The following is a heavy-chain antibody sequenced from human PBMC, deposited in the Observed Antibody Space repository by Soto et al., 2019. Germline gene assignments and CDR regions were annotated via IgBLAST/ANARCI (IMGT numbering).Heavy chain of an antibody. V-gene: IGHV3-23*01. CDR1: GFTFSSYA. CDR3: AKDQTLRYFDWLPSRYYGMDV. CDR2: ISGSGGST. J-gene: IGHJ6*02. Sequence: PGRSLRLSCAASGFTFSSYAMSRVRQAPGKGLEWVSAISGSGGSTYYADSVKGRFTISRDNSKNTLYLQMNSLRAEDTAVYYCAKDQTLRYFDWLPSRYYGMDVWGQGTTVTVSS. D-gene: IGHD3-9*01.